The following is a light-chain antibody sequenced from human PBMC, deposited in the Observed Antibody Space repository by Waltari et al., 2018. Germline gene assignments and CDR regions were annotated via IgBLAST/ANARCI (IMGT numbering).Light chain of an antibody. V-gene: IGLV1-40*01. CDR2: AFS. CDR3: QSYDSSLSAV. J-gene: IGLJ3*02. CDR1: RSNIGAGYD. Sequence: QSVLTQPPSVSAAPGHSVTISCTGSRSNIGAGYDVHWYQQLPGAAPKLLIYAFSNRPSGVPDRFYGSKSGTSASLAINGLQAEDEAVYYCQSYDSSLSAVFGGGTKVTVL.